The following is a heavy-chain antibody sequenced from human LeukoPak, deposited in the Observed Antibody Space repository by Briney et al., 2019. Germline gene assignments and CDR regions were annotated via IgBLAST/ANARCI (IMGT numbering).Heavy chain of an antibody. CDR2: IKQDGSEK. CDR3: AREDTIAVAGRGFDY. CDR1: GFTFSSYW. Sequence: GGSLSLSCAASGFTFSSYWMSWVRQAPGKGLEWVANIKQDGSEKYYVDSVKGRFTISRDNAKNSLYLQMNSLRAEDTAVYYCAREDTIAVAGRGFDYWGQGTLVTVSS. J-gene: IGHJ4*02. D-gene: IGHD6-19*01. V-gene: IGHV3-7*03.